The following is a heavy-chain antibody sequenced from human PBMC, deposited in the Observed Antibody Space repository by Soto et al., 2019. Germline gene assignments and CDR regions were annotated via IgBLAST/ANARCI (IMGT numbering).Heavy chain of an antibody. V-gene: IGHV3-30*18. CDR2: ISYEGRNK. Sequence: QVQLVASGGDVVQPGRSLRLSCAVSGFTFSLFGMHWVRQAPGKGLEWVAFISYEGRNKYYADSVKGRFTISRDNSKKKLSLQIDSLKPVDTAVYYCAKGREYTILTWQYFDNWGQGTQFTVSS. CDR1: GFTFSLFG. J-gene: IGHJ4*02. CDR3: AKGREYTILTWQYFDN. D-gene: IGHD3-3*01.